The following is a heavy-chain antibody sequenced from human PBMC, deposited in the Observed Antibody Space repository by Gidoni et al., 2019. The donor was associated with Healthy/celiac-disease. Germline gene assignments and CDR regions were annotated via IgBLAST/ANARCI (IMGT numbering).Heavy chain of an antibody. Sequence: QVQLQESGPGLVKPSETLSLTCTVSGGSISSYYWSWIRQPPGKGLEWIGYIYYSGSTNYNPSLKSRVTISVDTSKNQFSLKLSSVTAADTAVYYCARVRAAAGTGWFDPWGQGTLVTVSS. D-gene: IGHD6-13*01. CDR3: ARVRAAAGTGWFDP. CDR2: IYYSGST. J-gene: IGHJ5*02. CDR1: GGSISSYY. V-gene: IGHV4-59*01.